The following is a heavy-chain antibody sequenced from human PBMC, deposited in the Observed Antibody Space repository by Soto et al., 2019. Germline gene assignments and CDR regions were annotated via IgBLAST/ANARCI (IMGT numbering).Heavy chain of an antibody. J-gene: IGHJ6*03. V-gene: IGHV1-24*01. CDR1: GYTLTELS. CDR2: FDPEDGET. D-gene: IGHD3-10*01. CDR3: ATNKRGYYYGSGPQGRVNYYMDV. Sequence: ASVKVSCKVSGYTLTELSMHWVRQAPGKGLEWMGGFDPEDGETIYAQKFQGRVTMTEDTSTDTAYMELSSLRSEDTAVYYCATNKRGYYYGSGPQGRVNYYMDVWGKGTTVTVSS.